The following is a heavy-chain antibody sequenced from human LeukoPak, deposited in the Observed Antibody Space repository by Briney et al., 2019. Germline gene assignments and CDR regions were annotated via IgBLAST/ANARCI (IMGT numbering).Heavy chain of an antibody. D-gene: IGHD3-22*01. CDR1: GGSISSSSYY. CDR3: ARQVGYYYDSSGSNYFDY. Sequence: SETLSLTCTVSGGSISSSSYYWGWIRQPPGKGLEWIGSIYYSGSTYYNPSLKSRVTISVDTSKNQFSLKLRSVTAADTAVYYCARQVGYYYDSSGSNYFDYWGQGTLVTVSS. CDR2: IYYSGST. V-gene: IGHV4-39*01. J-gene: IGHJ4*02.